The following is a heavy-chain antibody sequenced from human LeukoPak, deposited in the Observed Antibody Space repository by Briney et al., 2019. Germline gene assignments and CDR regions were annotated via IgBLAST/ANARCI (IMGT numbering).Heavy chain of an antibody. J-gene: IGHJ4*02. CDR2: FSGGGGST. D-gene: IGHD2-2*02. CDR3: ARSGIQSGYCSSVSCYTGY. CDR1: GLTFSSYG. V-gene: IGHV3-23*01. Sequence: QSGGSLRLSCAASGLTFSSYGFSWVRQVSGMGLEWVSAFSGGGGSTYYSDSVKGRFTISRDNSKNTMYLQMNSLRAEDTAMYYCARSGIQSGYCSSVSCYTGYWGQGTLVTASS.